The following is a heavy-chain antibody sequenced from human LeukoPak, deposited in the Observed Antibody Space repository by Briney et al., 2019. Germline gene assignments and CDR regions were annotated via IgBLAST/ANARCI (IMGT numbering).Heavy chain of an antibody. CDR2: ISYDGSNK. Sequence: GGSLRLSCAASGFTFSSYAMHWVRQAPGKGLEWVAVISYDGSNKYYADSVKGRFTISRDNSKNTLYLQMNSLRAEDTAVYYCARVDSSGYYYVYAFDIWGQGTMVTVSS. V-gene: IGHV3-30-3*01. J-gene: IGHJ3*02. CDR3: ARVDSSGYYYVYAFDI. CDR1: GFTFSSYA. D-gene: IGHD3-22*01.